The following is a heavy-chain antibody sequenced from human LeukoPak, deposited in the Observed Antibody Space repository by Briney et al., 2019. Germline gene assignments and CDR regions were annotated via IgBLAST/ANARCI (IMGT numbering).Heavy chain of an antibody. V-gene: IGHV3-21*06. CDR2: ISRSSDTI. CDR3: ARYYDFWSGYSTDYYGMDV. CDR1: GFTFSTYS. D-gene: IGHD3-3*01. J-gene: IGHJ6*02. Sequence: PGGSLRLSCAASGFTFSTYSMIWVRQAPGKGLEWVSSISRSSDTIYYADLVKGRFTVSRDNAKNSLFLQMNSLRAEDTAVYYCARYYDFWSGYSTDYYGMDVWGQGTTVTVSS.